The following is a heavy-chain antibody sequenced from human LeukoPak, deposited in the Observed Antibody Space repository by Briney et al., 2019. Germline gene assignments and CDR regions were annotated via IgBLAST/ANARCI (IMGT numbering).Heavy chain of an antibody. Sequence: GGTLRLSCAASGFTFSSYGMSWVRQAPGKGLEWVSAVSGSGSRTYYADSVKGRFTISRDNSKNTLDLQMNSLRAEDTALYYCAKILSSGYPYLDCWGQGILVTVSS. CDR2: VSGSGSRT. D-gene: IGHD3-22*01. V-gene: IGHV3-23*01. CDR3: AKILSSGYPYLDC. J-gene: IGHJ4*02. CDR1: GFTFSSYG.